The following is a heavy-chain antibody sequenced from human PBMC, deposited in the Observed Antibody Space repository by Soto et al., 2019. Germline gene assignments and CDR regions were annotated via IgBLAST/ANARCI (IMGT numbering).Heavy chain of an antibody. CDR3: ARVLQTSYYYYGMEV. Sequence: PSETLSLTCAVSGGSISRSNWWSWVRQPPGKGLEWIGEIYHSGSTNYNPSLKSRVTISVDKSKNQFSLKLSSVTAADTAVYFCARVLQTSYYYYGMEVWGQGTTVTVSS. V-gene: IGHV4-4*02. CDR1: GGSISRSNW. D-gene: IGHD4-4*01. J-gene: IGHJ6*02. CDR2: IYHSGST.